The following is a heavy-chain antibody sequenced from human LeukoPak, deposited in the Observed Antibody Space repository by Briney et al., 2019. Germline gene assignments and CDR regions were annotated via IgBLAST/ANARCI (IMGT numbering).Heavy chain of an antibody. CDR3: ARDANKWLRHSSGYSDY. V-gene: IGHV1-18*01. J-gene: IGHJ4*02. D-gene: IGHD3-22*01. Sequence: ASVKVSCKASGGTFSSYAISWVRQAPGQGLEWMGWISAYNGNTNYAQKLQGRVTMTTDTSTSTAYMELRSLRSDDTAVYYCARDANKWLRHSSGYSDYWGQGTLVTVSS. CDR1: GGTFSSYA. CDR2: ISAYNGNT.